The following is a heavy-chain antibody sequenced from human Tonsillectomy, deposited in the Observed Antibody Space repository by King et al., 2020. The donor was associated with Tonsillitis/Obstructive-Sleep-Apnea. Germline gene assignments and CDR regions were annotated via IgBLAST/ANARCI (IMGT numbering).Heavy chain of an antibody. CDR1: GCSISSSSYY. Sequence: LQLQESGPGLVKPSETLSLTCTFSGCSISSSSYYWGWIRQPPGKGRDWIGSIYYSGSTYYNPSLKSRVTISVDTSKNQFSLKLSSVTAADTAVYYCARSEAEYFQHWGQGTLVTVSS. J-gene: IGHJ1*01. V-gene: IGHV4-39*01. CDR3: ARSEAEYFQH. CDR2: IYYSGST.